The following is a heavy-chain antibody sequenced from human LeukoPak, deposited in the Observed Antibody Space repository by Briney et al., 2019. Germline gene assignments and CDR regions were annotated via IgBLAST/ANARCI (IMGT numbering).Heavy chain of an antibody. V-gene: IGHV7-4-1*02. CDR3: ARLAFFGYSGYDCEYNWFDP. Sequence: ASVKVSCKASGYTFTSYAMNWVRQAPGQGLEWMGWINTNTGNPTYAQGFTGRFVFSLDTSVSTAYLQISSLKAEDTAVYYCARLAFFGYSGYDCEYNWFDPWGQGTLVTVSS. CDR1: GYTFTSYA. CDR2: INTNTGNP. J-gene: IGHJ5*02. D-gene: IGHD5-12*01.